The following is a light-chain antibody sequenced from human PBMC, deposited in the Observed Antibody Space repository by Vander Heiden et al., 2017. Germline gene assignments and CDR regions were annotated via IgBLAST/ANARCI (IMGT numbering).Light chain of an antibody. CDR1: QDISRH. J-gene: IGKJ2*01. V-gene: IGKV1D-8*01. CDR2: ASS. Sequence: IWMTQSPSLVSASTGDTVTISCRTSQDISRHLAWFQQKPGKAPELLIYASSTLQSGVPSRFSGSGSGTHFTLTISSLQSEDFATYFCRHCHNSPHTFGQGTRLEIK. CDR3: RHCHNSPHT.